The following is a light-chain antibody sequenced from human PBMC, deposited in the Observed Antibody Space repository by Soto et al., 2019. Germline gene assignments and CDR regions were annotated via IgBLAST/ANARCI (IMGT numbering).Light chain of an antibody. CDR3: QQRSNWPPVYT. J-gene: IGKJ2*01. CDR2: AAS. Sequence: FLTESPATVCLGPGERGTVSCRAGQSVTSYLAWYQQKPGQAPRLLIYAASNRATGIPARFSGSGSGTDFTLTISSLEPEDFAVYYCQQRSNWPPVYTFGQGTK. V-gene: IGKV3-11*01. CDR1: QSVTSY.